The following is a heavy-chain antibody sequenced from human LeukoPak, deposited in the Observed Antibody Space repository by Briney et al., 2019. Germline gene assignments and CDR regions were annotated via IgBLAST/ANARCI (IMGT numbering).Heavy chain of an antibody. CDR3: ARVSSSSYYYYYMDV. J-gene: IGHJ6*03. D-gene: IGHD6-6*01. V-gene: IGHV4-61*02. CDR2: IDTSGRP. Sequence: SETLSLTCTGSGGSISSGSYYWSWNRQPAGKRLEWIGRIDTSGRPNYNPSLKSRVTMSVDTSKNQFSLKLSSVTAADTAVYYCARVSSSSYYYYYMDVWGKGTTVTVSS. CDR1: GGSISSGSYY.